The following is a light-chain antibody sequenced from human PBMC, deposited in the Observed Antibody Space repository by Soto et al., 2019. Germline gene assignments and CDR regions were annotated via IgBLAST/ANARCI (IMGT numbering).Light chain of an antibody. J-gene: IGKJ1*01. V-gene: IGKV3-20*01. Sequence: EIVLTQSPGTLSLSPGERATLSCRASQSVSSSYLAWYQQKPGQAPRLLIYDASSRATGIPDRFSGSGSGTDFTLTISRLEPEDFAVYYCQQYGSSPRTFGQGTKVKSN. CDR2: DAS. CDR1: QSVSSSY. CDR3: QQYGSSPRT.